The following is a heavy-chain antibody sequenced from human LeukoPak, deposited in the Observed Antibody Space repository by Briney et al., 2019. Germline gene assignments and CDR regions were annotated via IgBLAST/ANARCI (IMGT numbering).Heavy chain of an antibody. Sequence: PGGSLRLSCAYSAFTFDDYAMHWVRQAPGKGLEWVSGISWNSGSIGYADSVKGRFTISRDNAKNSLYLQMNSLRAEDTALYYCANARGYSYGFIYWGQGTLVTVSS. CDR2: ISWNSGSI. CDR3: ANARGYSYGFIY. V-gene: IGHV3-9*01. D-gene: IGHD5-18*01. J-gene: IGHJ4*02. CDR1: AFTFDDYA.